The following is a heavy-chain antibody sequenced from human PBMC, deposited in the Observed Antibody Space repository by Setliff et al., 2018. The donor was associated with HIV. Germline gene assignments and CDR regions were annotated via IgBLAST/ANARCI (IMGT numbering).Heavy chain of an antibody. D-gene: IGHD2-2*01. CDR1: GGSISSSSYH. CDR2: IYYSGTT. Sequence: SETLSLTCTVSGGSISSSSYHWGWIRQPPGKGLEWIGSIYYSGTTSYNPSLNSRVTLSVDRSKNQFSLGLSSVTAADTAVYYCARQGLVLVPASIDWRLPPSPIDYWGQGALVTVSS. V-gene: IGHV4-39*01. J-gene: IGHJ4*02. CDR3: ARQGLVLVPASIDWRLPPSPIDY.